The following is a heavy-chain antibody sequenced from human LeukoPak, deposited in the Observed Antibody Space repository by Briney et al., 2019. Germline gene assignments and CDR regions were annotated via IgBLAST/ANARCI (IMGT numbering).Heavy chain of an antibody. D-gene: IGHD3-3*01. CDR3: ARDPPINYTIFGVVIRSYYYGMDV. CDR2: ISSSSSYI. V-gene: IGHV3-21*01. CDR1: GFTFSSYS. Sequence: PGGSLRLSCAASGFTFSSYSMNWVRQAPGKGLEWVSSISSSSSYIYYADSVKGRFTISRDNAKNSLYLQMNSLRAEDTAVYYCARDPPINYTIFGVVIRSYYYGMDVWGQGTTVTVSS. J-gene: IGHJ6*02.